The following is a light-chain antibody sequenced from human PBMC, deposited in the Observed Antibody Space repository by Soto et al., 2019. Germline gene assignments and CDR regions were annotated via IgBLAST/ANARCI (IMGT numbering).Light chain of an antibody. CDR1: QSVSSSY. Sequence: DIVLTQSPGTLSLSPGERATLSCRASQSVSSSYLAWYQQKPGQAPRLLIYGAYIRATGIPDSFSGSGSGTDFTLTISRLEPEDFAVYYCQQYGSSPLTFGGGTKVEIK. CDR3: QQYGSSPLT. CDR2: GAY. V-gene: IGKV3-20*01. J-gene: IGKJ4*01.